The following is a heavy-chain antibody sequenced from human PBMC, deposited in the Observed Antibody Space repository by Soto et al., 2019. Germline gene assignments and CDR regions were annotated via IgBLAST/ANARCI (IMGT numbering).Heavy chain of an antibody. Sequence: GGSLRLSCAASGFTFSSYAMHWVRQAPGKGLEWVAVISYDGSNKYYADSVKGRFTISRDNSKNTLYLQMNSLRAEDTAVYYCAGIAAAGISPDYWGQGTLVTVSS. J-gene: IGHJ4*02. CDR3: AGIAAAGISPDY. CDR1: GFTFSSYA. D-gene: IGHD6-13*01. CDR2: ISYDGSNK. V-gene: IGHV3-30-3*01.